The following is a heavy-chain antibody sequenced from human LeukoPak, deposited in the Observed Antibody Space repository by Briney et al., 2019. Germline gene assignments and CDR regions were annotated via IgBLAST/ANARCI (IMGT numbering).Heavy chain of an antibody. D-gene: IGHD1-26*01. CDR1: GFTFKDYG. Sequence: GGSLRLSCAATGFTFKDYGMHWVRQPPGKGLEWVSSINWNGGGTDYADSVKGRFTISRDNAKNSLYLQLSSLRPEDTALYYCAKHMRATNTYSFIGLDVWGQGTTVTVSS. CDR2: INWNGGGT. J-gene: IGHJ6*02. V-gene: IGHV3-9*01. CDR3: AKHMRATNTYSFIGLDV.